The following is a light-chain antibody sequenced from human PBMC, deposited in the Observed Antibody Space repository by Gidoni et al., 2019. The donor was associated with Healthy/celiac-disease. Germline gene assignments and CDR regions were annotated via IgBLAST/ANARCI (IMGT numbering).Light chain of an antibody. CDR2: DAS. CDR3: QQYDKLPLT. V-gene: IGKV1-33*01. J-gene: IGKJ4*01. Sequence: DIQMTQSPSSLSASVGDRVTITCQASQDISTYLNWYQQKPGKAPKLLIYDASNLETGVPARFSGSGSGTDLTFTISSLQPEDMATYYWQQYDKLPLTFGGGTKVEIK. CDR1: QDISTY.